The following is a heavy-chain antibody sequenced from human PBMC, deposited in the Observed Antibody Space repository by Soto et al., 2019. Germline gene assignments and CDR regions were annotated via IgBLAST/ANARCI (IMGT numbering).Heavy chain of an antibody. J-gene: IGHJ3*01. V-gene: IGHV4-39*01. CDR1: GDSINSYNYY. CDR3: TRNEGVEFLDPKGTFDF. Sequence: TSETLSLTCTVSGDSINSYNYYWSWVRQPPGKGLEWIGSIYYTGGTYYNPSLKSRATISVDTSTNEFSLNLKSVTAAHTPLYLCTRNEGVEFLDPKGTFDFWGQGTMVTVS. D-gene: IGHD3-3*01. CDR2: IYYTGGT.